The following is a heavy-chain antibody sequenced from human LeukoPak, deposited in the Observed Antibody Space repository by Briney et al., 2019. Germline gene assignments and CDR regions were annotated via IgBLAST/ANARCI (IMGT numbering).Heavy chain of an antibody. CDR3: ARDHDYYDSSGYFYYFDY. J-gene: IGHJ4*02. V-gene: IGHV3-7*01. CDR1: GFTFSSYW. CDR2: IEQDGSEK. D-gene: IGHD3-22*01. Sequence: GGSLRLSCAASGFTFSSYWMSWVRQAPGKGLEWVANIEQDGSEKYYVDSVKGRFTISRDNAKNSLYLQMNSLRAEDTAVYYCARDHDYYDSSGYFYYFDYWGQGTLVTVSS.